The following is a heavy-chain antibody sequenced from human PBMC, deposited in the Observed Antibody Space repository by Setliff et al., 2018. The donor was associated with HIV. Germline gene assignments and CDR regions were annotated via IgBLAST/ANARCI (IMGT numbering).Heavy chain of an antibody. CDR3: AGQWGPYYMDV. D-gene: IGHD3-16*01. CDR1: GFIFSDYS. CDR2: ISSGGRTT. Sequence: HPGGSLRLSCAASGFIFSDYSMNWVRQAPGKGLEWVSYISSGGRTTYYADSVKGRFTISRDNAKNSLYPQMNSLRAEDTAVYYCAGQWGPYYMDVWGKGTTVTVSS. J-gene: IGHJ6*03. V-gene: IGHV3-48*01.